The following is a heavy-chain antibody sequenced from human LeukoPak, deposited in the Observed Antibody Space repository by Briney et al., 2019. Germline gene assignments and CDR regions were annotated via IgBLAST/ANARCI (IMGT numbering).Heavy chain of an antibody. D-gene: IGHD2-15*01. V-gene: IGHV6-1*01. J-gene: IGHJ6*02. Sequence: SQTLSLTCAISGDSVSSNSAAWNWIRQSPSRGLEWLGRTYYRSKWYNDYAVSVKSRITINPDTSKNQFSLQLNSVTPEDTAVYYCARAERYCSGSSCYDGMDVWGQGTTVTVSS. CDR1: GDSVSSNSAA. CDR3: ARAERYCSGSSCYDGMDV. CDR2: TYYRSKWYN.